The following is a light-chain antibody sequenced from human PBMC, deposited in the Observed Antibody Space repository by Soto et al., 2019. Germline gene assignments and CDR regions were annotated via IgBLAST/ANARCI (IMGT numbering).Light chain of an antibody. CDR3: HHYGSSPPNT. V-gene: IGKV3-20*01. CDR2: DTS. Sequence: EIVLTQSPGTLSLSPGERATLSCRASQTLGTKYLAWYQQKPGQAPSLLIYDTSSRATGIPDRFSCSGSGTDFTLTISRLEPEDFAVYYCHHYGSSPPNTFGQGTKLEIK. CDR1: QTLGTKY. J-gene: IGKJ2*01.